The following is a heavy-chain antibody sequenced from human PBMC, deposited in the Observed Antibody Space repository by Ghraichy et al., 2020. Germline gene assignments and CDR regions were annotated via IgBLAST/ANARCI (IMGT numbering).Heavy chain of an antibody. CDR2: INQDGSEK. Sequence: GESLNISCAASGFTFSSYWMSWVRQAPGEGLEWVANINQDGSEKYYVDSLKGRFTISRDNAKNSLSLQMNSLRAEDTAVYYCARYGGSPYLGDAFDIWGQGTMVTVSS. J-gene: IGHJ3*02. CDR3: ARYGGSPYLGDAFDI. CDR1: GFTFSSYW. D-gene: IGHD3-16*01. V-gene: IGHV3-7*01.